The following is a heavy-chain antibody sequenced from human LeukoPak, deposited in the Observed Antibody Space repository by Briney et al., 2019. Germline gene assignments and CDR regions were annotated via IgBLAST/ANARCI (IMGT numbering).Heavy chain of an antibody. CDR2: LYPGDSDT. V-gene: IGHV5-51*01. D-gene: IGHD6-13*01. CDR1: GYSSTSYW. Sequence: GESLKISCKASGYSSTSYWIGWVRQMPRKGLEWRGILYPGDSDTKYSPSFQGQVTISADRSITTAYLQRSSLKASDTAMYYWARLYLPYTSAWYGSAFDIWGQGTMVTVSS. CDR3: ARLYLPYTSAWYGSAFDI. J-gene: IGHJ3*02.